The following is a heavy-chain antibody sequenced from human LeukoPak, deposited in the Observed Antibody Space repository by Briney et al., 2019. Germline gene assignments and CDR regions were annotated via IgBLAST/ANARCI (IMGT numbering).Heavy chain of an antibody. CDR3: AREDSSGWYRWFDP. CDR1: GFTFSSYA. Sequence: GRSLRLSCAASGFTFSSYAMHWVRQAPGKGLEWVAVISYDGSNKYYADSVRGRFTISRDNSKNTLYLQMNSLRAEDTAAYYCAREDSSGWYRWFDPWGQGTLVTVSS. D-gene: IGHD6-19*01. CDR2: ISYDGSNK. V-gene: IGHV3-30*04. J-gene: IGHJ5*02.